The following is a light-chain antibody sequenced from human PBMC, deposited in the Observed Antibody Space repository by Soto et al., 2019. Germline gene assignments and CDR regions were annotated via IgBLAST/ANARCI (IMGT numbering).Light chain of an antibody. V-gene: IGLV2-14*01. Sequence: QSALTQPASVSGSPGQSITISCTGTSSDVGAHNYVSWYQQHPGKAPKLMIYEVSNRPSGVSNRFSGSKSGNTASLTISGLPAEDEAGYYCSTYTSSGTLVVFGTGTKLTVL. J-gene: IGLJ1*01. CDR2: EVS. CDR3: STYTSSGTLVV. CDR1: SSDVGAHNY.